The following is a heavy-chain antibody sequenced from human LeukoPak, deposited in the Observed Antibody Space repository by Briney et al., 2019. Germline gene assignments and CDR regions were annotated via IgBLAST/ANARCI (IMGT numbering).Heavy chain of an antibody. V-gene: IGHV1-2*02. D-gene: IGHD3-10*01. CDR2: INPNSGGT. CDR1: GYTFTSYD. J-gene: IGHJ4*02. Sequence: ASVKVSCKASGYTFTSYDINWVRQATGQGLEWMGWINPNSGGTNYAQKFQGRVTMTRDTSISTAYMELSRLRSDDTAVYYRARDLARITMVRGVPLDWGQGTLVTVSS. CDR3: ARDLARITMVRGVPLD.